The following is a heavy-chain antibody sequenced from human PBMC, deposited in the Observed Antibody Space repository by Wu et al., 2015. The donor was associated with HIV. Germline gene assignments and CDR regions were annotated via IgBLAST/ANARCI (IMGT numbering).Heavy chain of an antibody. CDR2: INPNSGGT. CDR1: GYTFTGHY. CDR3: ARGIKWPRAPFET. V-gene: IGHV1-2*02. J-gene: IGHJ5*02. D-gene: IGHD5-12*01. Sequence: QVQLVQSGTEVKKPGASVKVSCKASGYTFTGHYMHWVRQAPGQGLEWMGWINPNSGGTNYAQKFQGRVTMTRDTSISTASMELSSLRSDDTAVYYCARGIKWPRAPFETWGQGTLVTVSS.